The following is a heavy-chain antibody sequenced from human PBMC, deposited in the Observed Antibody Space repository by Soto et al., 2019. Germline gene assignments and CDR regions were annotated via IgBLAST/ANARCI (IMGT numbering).Heavy chain of an antibody. CDR2: IYYSGST. V-gene: IGHV4-31*03. CDR1: GGSISSGGYY. CDR3: ARDRKGAAYFDY. J-gene: IGHJ4*02. Sequence: QVQLQESGPGLVKPSQTLSLTCTISGGSISSGGYYWSWIRQHPGKGLEWIGYIYYSGSTYYNPSLKSRVTISVDTSKNQFSLKLSSVTAADTAVYYCARDRKGAAYFDYWGQGTLVTVSS. D-gene: IGHD6-13*01.